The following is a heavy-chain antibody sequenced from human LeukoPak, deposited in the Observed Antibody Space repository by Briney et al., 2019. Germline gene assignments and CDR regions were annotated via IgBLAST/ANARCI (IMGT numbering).Heavy chain of an antibody. CDR2: INPNSGGT. CDR3: ARGFPSYYYDSSGYYNE. CDR1: GYTFTGYY. D-gene: IGHD3-22*01. J-gene: IGHJ4*02. Sequence: EASVKVSCKASGYTFTGYYMHWVRQAPGQGLEWMGWINPNSGGTNYAQKFQGRVTMTRDTSISTAYMELSRLRSDDTAVYYCARGFPSYYYDSSGYYNEWGQGTLVTVSS. V-gene: IGHV1-2*02.